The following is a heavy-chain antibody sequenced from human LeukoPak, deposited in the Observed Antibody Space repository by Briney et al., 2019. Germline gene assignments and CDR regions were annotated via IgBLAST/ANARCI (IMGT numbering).Heavy chain of an antibody. D-gene: IGHD6-19*01. CDR3: ARERSFSSGLDY. Sequence: GGSLRLSCAASGLTFSRSWMHWVRQTPGKGLEWVSSISSSSSYIYYADSVKGRFTISRDNAKNSLYLQMNSLRAEDTAVYYCARERSFSSGLDYWGQGTLVTVSS. J-gene: IGHJ4*02. V-gene: IGHV3-21*01. CDR2: ISSSSSYI. CDR1: GLTFSRSW.